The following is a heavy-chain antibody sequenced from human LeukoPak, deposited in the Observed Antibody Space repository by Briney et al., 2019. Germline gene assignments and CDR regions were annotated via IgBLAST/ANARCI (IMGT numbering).Heavy chain of an antibody. CDR2: TNPSTGGT. V-gene: IGHV1-2*02. CDR3: ARGGAFCSITTCHEFDH. CDR1: GYTFTGSY. J-gene: IGHJ4*02. Sequence: ASVKVSCKTSGYTFTGSYLHWVRQVPGQGLEWMCWTNPSTGGTKSAQQFGGRVTMTRDTSNTTGYLELRSVRLDDTATYYCARGGAFCSITTCHEFDHWGQGTLVIVSS. D-gene: IGHD2-2*01.